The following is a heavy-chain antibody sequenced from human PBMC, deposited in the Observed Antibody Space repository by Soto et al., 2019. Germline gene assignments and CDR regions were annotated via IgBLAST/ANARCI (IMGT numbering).Heavy chain of an antibody. V-gene: IGHV4-34*01. Sequence: QVQLQQWGAGLLKPSETLSLTCAVYGGSFSGYYWSWIRQPPGKGLEWIGEINHSGSTNYNPSLKRRVTISVDTSENQFSLKLRSVTAADTAVYYCTRTSITGASPLGYWGQGTLVTVSS. J-gene: IGHJ4*02. CDR1: GGSFSGYY. CDR3: TRTSITGASPLGY. D-gene: IGHD1-20*01. CDR2: INHSGST.